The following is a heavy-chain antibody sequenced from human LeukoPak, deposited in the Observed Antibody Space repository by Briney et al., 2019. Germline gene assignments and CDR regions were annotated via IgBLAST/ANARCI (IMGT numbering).Heavy chain of an antibody. D-gene: IGHD3-10*01. CDR3: AKFNSGRVFDY. Sequence: PGGSLRLSCAASGFTFSNYAMSWVRQAPGKGREWVSAISGSGGNTYYADSVKGRFTISRDNSKNTLYLQMNSLRAEDTAVYYCAKFNSGRVFDYWGQGILVTVSS. CDR2: ISGSGGNT. J-gene: IGHJ4*02. V-gene: IGHV3-23*01. CDR1: GFTFSNYA.